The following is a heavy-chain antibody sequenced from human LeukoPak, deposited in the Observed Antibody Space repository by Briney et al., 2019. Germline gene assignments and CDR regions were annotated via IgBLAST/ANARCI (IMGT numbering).Heavy chain of an antibody. CDR3: ARALRASRWYFDY. D-gene: IGHD3-3*01. V-gene: IGHV1-2*02. CDR2: INPNSGGT. CDR1: GYTFTSYG. Sequence: ASVKVSCKASGYTFTSYGISWVRQAPGQGLEWMGWINPNSGGTNYAQKFQGRVTMTRDTSISTAYMELSRLRSDDTAVYYCARALRASRWYFDYWGQGTLVTVSS. J-gene: IGHJ4*02.